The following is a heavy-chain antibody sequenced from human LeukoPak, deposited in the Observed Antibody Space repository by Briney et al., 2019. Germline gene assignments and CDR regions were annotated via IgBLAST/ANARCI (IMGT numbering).Heavy chain of an antibody. CDR1: GGSFSGYY. CDR2: INHSGST. V-gene: IGHV4-34*01. CDR3: AREGYYYDSSGYYFYFDY. J-gene: IGHJ4*02. Sequence: SETLSLTCAVYGGSFSGYYWSWIRQPPGKGLEWIGEINHSGSTNYNPSLKSRVTISVDTSKNQFSLKLSSVTAADTAVYYCAREGYYYDSSGYYFYFDYWGQGTLVTVSS. D-gene: IGHD3-22*01.